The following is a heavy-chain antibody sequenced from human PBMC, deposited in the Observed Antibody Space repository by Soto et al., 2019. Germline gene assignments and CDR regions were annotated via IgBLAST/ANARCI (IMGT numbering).Heavy chain of an antibody. J-gene: IGHJ4*02. CDR3: AREDQQLVQDY. Sequence: GASVKVSCKASGYTFTTFGISWVRQAPGQGLEWMGWISAYNGNTNYAQKLQGRVTMTTDTSTSTAYMELRSLRSDDTAVYYCAREDQQLVQDYWGQGTLVTVSS. CDR1: GYTFTTFG. CDR2: ISAYNGNT. D-gene: IGHD6-13*01. V-gene: IGHV1-18*01.